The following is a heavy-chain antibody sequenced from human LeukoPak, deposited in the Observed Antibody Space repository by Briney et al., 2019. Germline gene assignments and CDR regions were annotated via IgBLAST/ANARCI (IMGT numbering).Heavy chain of an antibody. Sequence: SETLSLTCTVSGGSVSSSSYYWGWIRQPPGKGLEWIGSIYYSGSTYYNPSLKSRVTISVDTSKNQFSLKLSSVTAADTAVYYCARHEELLRNFDYWGQGTLVTVSS. CDR3: ARHEELLRNFDY. V-gene: IGHV4-39*01. CDR2: IYYSGST. CDR1: GGSVSSSSYY. D-gene: IGHD1-26*01. J-gene: IGHJ4*02.